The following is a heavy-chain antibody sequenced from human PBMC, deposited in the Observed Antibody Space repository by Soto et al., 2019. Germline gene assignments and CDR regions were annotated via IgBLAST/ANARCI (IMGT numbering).Heavy chain of an antibody. CDR1: GGTCSSYA. V-gene: IGHV1-69*13. CDR2: IIPIFGTA. Sequence: PVKVSCKASGGTCSSYAISWVRQAPGQGLEWMGGIIPIFGTANYAQKFQGRVTITADESTSTAYMELSSLRSEDTAFDYCARKVRDSSGGYTSSYAGMDVGG. CDR3: ARKVRDSSGGYTSSYAGMDV. D-gene: IGHD6-19*01. J-gene: IGHJ6*01.